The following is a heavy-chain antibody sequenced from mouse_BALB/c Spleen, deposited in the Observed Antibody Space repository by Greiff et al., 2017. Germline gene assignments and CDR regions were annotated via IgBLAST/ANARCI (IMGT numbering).Heavy chain of an antibody. D-gene: IGHD1-1*01. CDR1: GFTFSSYA. V-gene: IGHV5-9-3*01. CDR3: ARGGSSYGFAY. J-gene: IGHJ3*01. CDR2: ISSGGSYT. Sequence: EVQRVESGGGLVKPGGSLKLSCAASGFTFSSYAMSWVRQTPEKRLEWVATISSGGSYTYYPDSVKGRFTISRDNAKNTLYLQMSSLRSEDTAMYYCARGGSSYGFAYWGQGTLVTVSA.